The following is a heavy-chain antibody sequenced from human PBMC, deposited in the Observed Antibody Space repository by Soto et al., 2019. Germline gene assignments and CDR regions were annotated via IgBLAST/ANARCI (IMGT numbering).Heavy chain of an antibody. CDR1: GGSINNYY. CDR2: IYYSGST. Sequence: SETLSLTCTVSGGSINNYYWSWIRQPPGKGLEWIGYIYYSGSTNYNPSLKSRVTISVDTSKNQFSLKLSSVTAADTAVYYCASKPQNWHIWMVYWGPGILVTVSS. J-gene: IGHJ4*02. D-gene: IGHD1-1*01. V-gene: IGHV4-59*12. CDR3: ASKPQNWHIWMVY.